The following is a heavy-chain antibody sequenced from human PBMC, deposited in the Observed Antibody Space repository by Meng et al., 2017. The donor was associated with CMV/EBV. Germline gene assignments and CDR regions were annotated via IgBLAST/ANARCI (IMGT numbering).Heavy chain of an antibody. V-gene: IGHV4-39*01. D-gene: IGHD1-26*01. CDR1: GGSISSSSYY. CDR3: ARHYRRAGRVDY. Sequence: SQTLSPTCTVSGGSISSSSYYWGWLRQPPGKGLEWIVSIYYSGSTYYNPSLKSRVTISLDTSKNQCSLKLSSVTDADTAVYYCARHYRRAGRVDYWGQGTLVTVSS. J-gene: IGHJ4*02. CDR2: IYYSGST.